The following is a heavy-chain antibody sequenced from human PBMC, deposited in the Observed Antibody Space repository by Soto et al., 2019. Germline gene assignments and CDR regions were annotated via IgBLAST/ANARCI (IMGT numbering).Heavy chain of an antibody. V-gene: IGHV1-18*04. Sequence: ASVKVSFKASGYTFTSYGISWVRQAPGQGLEWMGWISAYNGNTNYAQKLQGRVTMTTDTSTSTAYMELRSLRSDDTAVYYCARGGFRVWEDYGMDVWGQGTTVTVSS. D-gene: IGHD1-26*01. CDR3: ARGGFRVWEDYGMDV. J-gene: IGHJ6*02. CDR1: GYTFTSYG. CDR2: ISAYNGNT.